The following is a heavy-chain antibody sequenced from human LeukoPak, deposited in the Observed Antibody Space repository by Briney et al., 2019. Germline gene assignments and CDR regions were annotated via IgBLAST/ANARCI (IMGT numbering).Heavy chain of an antibody. D-gene: IGHD3-9*01. J-gene: IGHJ2*01. Sequence: GGSLRLSRAASGFTFSSYAMSWVRQAPGKGLEWVSAISGSGGSTYYADSVKGRFTISRDNSKNTLYLQMNSLRAEDTAVYYCAKSPYSYYDILTGYRDWYFDLWGRGTLVTVSS. CDR2: ISGSGGST. CDR3: AKSPYSYYDILTGYRDWYFDL. V-gene: IGHV3-23*01. CDR1: GFTFSSYA.